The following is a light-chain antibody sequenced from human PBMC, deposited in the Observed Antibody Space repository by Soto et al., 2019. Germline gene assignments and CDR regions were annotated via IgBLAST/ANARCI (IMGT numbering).Light chain of an antibody. CDR1: QSVSSSY. V-gene: IGKV3-20*01. CDR2: GAS. CDR3: QQIYSTPLT. J-gene: IGKJ4*01. Sequence: EIVLTQSPGTLSLSPGERATLSCRASQSVSSSYLAWYQQKPGQAPRPLIYGASSRAIGIPDRFSGSGSGTDFTLTISRLEPEDFASYYCQQIYSTPLTFGGGTKVDIK.